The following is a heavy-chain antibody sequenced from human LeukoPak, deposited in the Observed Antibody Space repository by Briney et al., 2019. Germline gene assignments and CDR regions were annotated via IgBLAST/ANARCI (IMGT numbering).Heavy chain of an antibody. D-gene: IGHD2-2*01. CDR3: ARADCSSSTCYLRRSWFDP. Sequence: PGESLRLSCAASGFTFSGFAMSWVRQAPGKGLEWVSGILGGGRDTFYADSVKGRFSISRDNSKNTLYLQMSSLRAEDTAVYYCARADCSSSTCYLRRSWFDPWGQGTLVTVSS. V-gene: IGHV3-23*01. J-gene: IGHJ5*02. CDR1: GFTFSGFA. CDR2: ILGGGRDT.